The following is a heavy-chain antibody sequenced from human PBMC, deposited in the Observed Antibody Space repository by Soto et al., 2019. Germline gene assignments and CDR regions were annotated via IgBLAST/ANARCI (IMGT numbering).Heavy chain of an antibody. Sequence: QVQLVQSGAEVKKPGSSVKVSYKASGGTFSSYAISWVRQAPGQGLEWMGGIIPIFGTANYAQKFQGRVTITADESTSTAYMELSSLRSEDTAVYYCARDMGDTAMASYGMDVWGQGTTVTVSS. CDR3: ARDMGDTAMASYGMDV. CDR1: GGTFSSYA. J-gene: IGHJ6*02. CDR2: IIPIFGTA. D-gene: IGHD5-18*01. V-gene: IGHV1-69*01.